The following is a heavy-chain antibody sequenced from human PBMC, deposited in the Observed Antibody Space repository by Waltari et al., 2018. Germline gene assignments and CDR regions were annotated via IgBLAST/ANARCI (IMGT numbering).Heavy chain of an antibody. CDR2: IKHSGST. Sequence: QVQLQQWGAGLLKPSETLSLTCAVYGGSFSGYYWSWIRQPPGKGLEVIGEIKHSGSTNYNPSLKSRVTISVDTSKNQFSLKLSSVTAADTAVYYCARHGWFDPWGQGTLVTVSS. J-gene: IGHJ5*02. V-gene: IGHV4-34*01. CDR3: ARHGWFDP. CDR1: GGSFSGYY.